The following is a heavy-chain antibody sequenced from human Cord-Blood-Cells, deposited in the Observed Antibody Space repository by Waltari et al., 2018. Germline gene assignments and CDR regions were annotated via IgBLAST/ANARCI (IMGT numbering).Heavy chain of an antibody. D-gene: IGHD2-15*01. CDR2: INPNSGVT. CDR3: ASVVDYESFDY. Sequence: QVQLVQSGAEVKKPGASVKVSCKASGYTFTGYYMHWVRQAPGQGLEWMEWINPNSGVTNYATKFQGRVTMTRDTSISTAYMELSRLRSDDTAVYYCASVVDYESFDYWGQGTLVTVSS. CDR1: GYTFTGYY. J-gene: IGHJ4*02. V-gene: IGHV1-2*02.